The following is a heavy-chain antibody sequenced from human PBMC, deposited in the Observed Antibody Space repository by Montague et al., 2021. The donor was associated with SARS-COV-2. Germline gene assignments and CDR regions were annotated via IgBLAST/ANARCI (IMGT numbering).Heavy chain of an antibody. CDR1: SGSIISSGYY. D-gene: IGHD3-10*01. CDR2: IYYSGTT. V-gene: IGHV4-39*02. Sequence: SETLSLTCSVSSGSIISSGYYWGWIRQPPGKELEWIGNIYYSGTTXYNPSLESRGTISVDTSKNHLSLRLSSVTAADTAVYFCARGMIRGVTTPFDYWGQGSQVTVSS. CDR3: ARGMIRGVTTPFDY. J-gene: IGHJ4*02.